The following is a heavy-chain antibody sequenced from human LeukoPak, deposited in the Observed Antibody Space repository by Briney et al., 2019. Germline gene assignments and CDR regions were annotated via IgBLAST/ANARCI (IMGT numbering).Heavy chain of an antibody. CDR3: ARDGNYYDSSGYWDY. V-gene: IGHV3-66*01. Sequence: GGSLRLSCAASGFTVSSQYMSCVRQAPGKGLEWVSVIYSGGSTYYADSVKGRFTISRDNSKNTLYLRMNSLRAEDTAVYYRARDGNYYDSSGYWDYWGQGTLVTVSS. J-gene: IGHJ4*02. D-gene: IGHD3-22*01. CDR2: IYSGGST. CDR1: GFTVSSQY.